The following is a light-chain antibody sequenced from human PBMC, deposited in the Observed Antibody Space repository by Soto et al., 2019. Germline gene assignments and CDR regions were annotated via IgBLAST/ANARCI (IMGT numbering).Light chain of an antibody. CDR1: QSVSSN. V-gene: IGKV3-15*01. Sequence: IVMTQSPATLSVSPGVSATLSCRASQSVSSNLAWYQQKPGQAPSLLIYGAFTRATGIPARFSGTGSGTEFTLTISSLQSEDFALYYCQQYNDWPLTFGQGTKVDI. CDR3: QQYNDWPLT. J-gene: IGKJ1*01. CDR2: GAF.